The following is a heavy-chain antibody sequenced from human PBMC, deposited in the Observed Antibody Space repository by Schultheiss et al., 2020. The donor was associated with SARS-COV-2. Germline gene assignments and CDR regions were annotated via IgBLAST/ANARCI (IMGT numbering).Heavy chain of an antibody. D-gene: IGHD2-15*01. V-gene: IGHV3-43D*04. Sequence: GGSLRLSCAASGFAFDDYAMHWVRQAPGKGLEWVSLISWDGGSTYYTDSVKGRFTISRDNSKNSLYLQMNSLRAEDTAVYYCARADCSGGSCYSYYYYGMDVWGQGTTVTVSS. J-gene: IGHJ6*02. CDR1: GFAFDDYA. CDR2: ISWDGGST. CDR3: ARADCSGGSCYSYYYYGMDV.